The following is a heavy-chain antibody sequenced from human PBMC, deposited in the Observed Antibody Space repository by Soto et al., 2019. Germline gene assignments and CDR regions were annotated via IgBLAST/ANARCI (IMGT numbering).Heavy chain of an antibody. CDR2: IGVSGADT. CDR1: GFIFSDYP. CDR3: ATPAVTGVCWFFDH. V-gene: IGHV3-23*01. J-gene: IGHJ4*02. Sequence: EVHLLESGGDLVQPGGSLRLSCVGFGFIFSDYPMTWVRQAPGKGLEWVSTIGVSGADTYYADSVKGRCTITRDNSKNMVYVQMNSLRAEDTAVYYCATPAVTGVCWFFDHWGQGALAAVSS. D-gene: IGHD6-19*01.